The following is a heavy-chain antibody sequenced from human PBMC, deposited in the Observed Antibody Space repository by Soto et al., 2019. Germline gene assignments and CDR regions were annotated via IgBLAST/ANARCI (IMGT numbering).Heavy chain of an antibody. CDR3: ARSIAWTPYYYYGMDV. CDR1: GGTFSSYA. V-gene: IGHV1-69*13. J-gene: IGHJ6*02. CDR2: IIPIFGTA. Sequence: SVKVSCKASGGTFSSYAISWVRQAPGQGLEWMGGIIPIFGTANYAQKFQGRVTITADESTSTAYMELSSLRSVDTAVYYCARSIAWTPYYYYGMDVWGQGTTVTVSS. D-gene: IGHD1-1*01.